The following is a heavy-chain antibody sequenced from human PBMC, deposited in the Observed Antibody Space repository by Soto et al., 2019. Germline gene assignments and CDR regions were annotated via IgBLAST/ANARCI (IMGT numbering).Heavy chain of an antibody. CDR3: ARDHRWAFDY. CDR1: GVNFDRYA. J-gene: IGHJ4*02. Sequence: GGSLRLSCVASGVNFDRYAMNWVRQAPGKGLEWLSWISVDSVSIEYSDSVTGRFTMSRDDAKNLVYLQMNSLQDEDTAVYYCARDHRWAFDYWGRGTLVTVSS. D-gene: IGHD3-16*01. CDR2: ISVDSVSI. V-gene: IGHV3-48*02.